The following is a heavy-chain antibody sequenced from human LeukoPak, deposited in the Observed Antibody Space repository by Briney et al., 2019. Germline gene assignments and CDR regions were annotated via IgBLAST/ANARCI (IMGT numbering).Heavy chain of an antibody. D-gene: IGHD3/OR15-3a*01. Sequence: GASVKVSCKASGYIFSGYYMHWVRRAPGQGLEWMGRINPNSGDTHFSQKFQGRDTMTRDTSISTAYMELRRLRSDDTALYYCASGRVTADYWGQGTLVTVSS. J-gene: IGHJ4*02. CDR1: GYIFSGYY. V-gene: IGHV1-2*06. CDR2: INPNSGDT. CDR3: ASGRVTADY.